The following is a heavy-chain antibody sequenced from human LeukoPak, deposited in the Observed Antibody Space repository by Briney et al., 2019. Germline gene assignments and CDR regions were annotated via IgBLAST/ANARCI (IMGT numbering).Heavy chain of an antibody. J-gene: IGHJ4*02. Sequence: GGSLRLSCEASGFTFSTYWMHWVRQPPGKGLVWLSRINTDGTTTTYADSVKGRFTISRDNAKNTLYLQLNSLRADDTAVYFCARGGVNSPTLDCWGQGALVTLSS. CDR3: ARGGVNSPTLDC. CDR2: INTDGTTT. CDR1: GFTFSTYW. V-gene: IGHV3-74*01. D-gene: IGHD1-26*01.